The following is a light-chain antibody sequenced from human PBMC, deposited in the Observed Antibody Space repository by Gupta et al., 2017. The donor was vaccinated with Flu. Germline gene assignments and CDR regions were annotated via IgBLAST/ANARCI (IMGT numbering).Light chain of an antibody. J-gene: IGKJ3*01. V-gene: IGKV4-1*01. Sequence: DVVMTQSPDSLAVSLGERATINCKSSQSVFYSSNNKNYLAWYQQKPGQPPKLLIYWASTRESGVPDRFSGSGSETDFTLTISSLQAEDVAVYYCQQYFSLPLTFGPGTKVDIK. CDR1: QSVFYSSNNKNY. CDR3: QQYFSLPLT. CDR2: WAS.